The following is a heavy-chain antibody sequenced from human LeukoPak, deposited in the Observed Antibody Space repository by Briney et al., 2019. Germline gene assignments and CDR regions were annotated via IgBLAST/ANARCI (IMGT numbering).Heavy chain of an antibody. Sequence: GESLKISCKGSGYSFTTYWIGWVRQMPGKGLEWMGIIYPGDSDTRYSPSFQGQVTISADKSIYTAYLQWSSLKASDTAMYYCASSYCTSTSCYWGFDYWGQGTLVTVSS. J-gene: IGHJ4*02. D-gene: IGHD2-2*01. V-gene: IGHV5-51*01. CDR2: IYPGDSDT. CDR1: GYSFTTYW. CDR3: ASSYCTSTSCYWGFDY.